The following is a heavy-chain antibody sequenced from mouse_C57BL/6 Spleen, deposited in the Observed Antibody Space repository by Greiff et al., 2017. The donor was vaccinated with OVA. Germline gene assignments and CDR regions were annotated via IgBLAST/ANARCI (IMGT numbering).Heavy chain of an antibody. J-gene: IGHJ3*01. V-gene: IGHV5-6*01. CDR3: ARHGDSSGLWFAY. CDR1: GFTFSSYG. CDR2: ISSGGSYT. Sequence: EVKLMESGGDLVKPGGSLKLSCAASGFTFSSYGMSWVRQTPDKRLEWVATISSGGSYTYYPDSVKGRFTISRDNAKNTLYLQMSSLKSEDTAMYYCARHGDSSGLWFAYWGQGTLVTVSA. D-gene: IGHD3-2*02.